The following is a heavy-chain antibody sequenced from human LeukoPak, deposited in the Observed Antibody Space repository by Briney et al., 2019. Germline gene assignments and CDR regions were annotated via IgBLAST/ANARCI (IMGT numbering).Heavy chain of an antibody. CDR1: GYTFSNYD. CDR3: ARGPPESSSSDS. V-gene: IGHV1-8*01. J-gene: IGHJ4*02. D-gene: IGHD6-13*01. Sequence: ASVRVSCKASGYTFSNYDINWVRQATGQGLEWMGWMSPNNGKTGYAQNFQGRVTMTRETSISTAYMELRRLRIEDTAVYYCARGPPESSSSDSWGQGTLVTVSS. CDR2: MSPNNGKT.